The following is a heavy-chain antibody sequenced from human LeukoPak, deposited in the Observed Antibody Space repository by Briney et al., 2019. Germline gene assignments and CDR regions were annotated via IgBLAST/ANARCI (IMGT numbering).Heavy chain of an antibody. CDR2: INHSGST. CDR3: ARRDGYNYYFDY. J-gene: IGHJ4*02. V-gene: IGHV4-34*01. CDR1: GGSFSGYY. D-gene: IGHD5-24*01. Sequence: ASETLSLTCAVYGGSFSGYYWSWIRQPPGKGLEWIGEINHSGSTNYNPSLKSRVTISVDTSKNQFSLKLNSVTAADTAVYYCARRDGYNYYFDYWGQGTLVTVSS.